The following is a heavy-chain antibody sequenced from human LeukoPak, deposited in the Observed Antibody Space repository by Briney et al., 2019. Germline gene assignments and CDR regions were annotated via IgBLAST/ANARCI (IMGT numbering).Heavy chain of an antibody. J-gene: IGHJ4*02. Sequence: GGSLRLSCAASGFTFSSYAMHWVRQAPGKGLEWVAVISYDGSNKYYADSVKGRFTISRDNAKNSLYQQMNSLRAEDTAVYYCARALRANSSPPDYWGQGTLVTVSS. CDR1: GFTFSSYA. CDR2: ISYDGSNK. V-gene: IGHV3-30-3*01. D-gene: IGHD4-17*01. CDR3: ARALRANSSPPDY.